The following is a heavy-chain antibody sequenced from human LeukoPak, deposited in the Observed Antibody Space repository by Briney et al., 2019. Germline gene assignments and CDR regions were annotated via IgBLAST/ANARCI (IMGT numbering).Heavy chain of an antibody. Sequence: GGSLRLSCAASGFTFSSYSMNWVRQAPAKGQEWVSSISSRSSYIYYADSVKGRFTLSRDNAKNSLYLQMNSLRSEDTAVYYCARDQVDPASPPDFDYWGQGTLVTVSS. CDR1: GFTFSSYS. V-gene: IGHV3-21*04. D-gene: IGHD2-15*01. J-gene: IGHJ4*02. CDR3: ARDQVDPASPPDFDY. CDR2: ISSRSSYI.